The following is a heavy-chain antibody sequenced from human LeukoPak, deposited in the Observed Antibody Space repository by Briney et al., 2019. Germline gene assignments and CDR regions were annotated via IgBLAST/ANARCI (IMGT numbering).Heavy chain of an antibody. J-gene: IGHJ4*02. V-gene: IGHV4-59*01. D-gene: IGHD5-18*01. CDR3: ASVKEGYSYGRAYFDH. CDR2: IYYSGST. CDR1: GGSISSYY. Sequence: SETPSLTCTVSGGSISSYYWSWIRQPPGKGLEWIGYIYYSGSTNYNPSLKSRVTISLDTSKNQFSLKLSSVPAADTAVYYCASVKEGYSYGRAYFDHWGQGTLVTVSS.